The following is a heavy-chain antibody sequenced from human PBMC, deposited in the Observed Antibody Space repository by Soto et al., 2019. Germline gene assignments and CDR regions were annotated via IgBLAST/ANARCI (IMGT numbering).Heavy chain of an antibody. J-gene: IGHJ6*02. Sequence: SQTLSLTCAISGDSVSSNSAAWNWIRQSPSRGLEWLGRTYYRSKWYNDYAVSVKSRITINPDTSKNQFSLQLNSVTPEDTAVYYCARLYYGSGSQVYYYYGMDVWGQGTTVTLSS. CDR3: ARLYYGSGSQVYYYYGMDV. CDR1: GDSVSSNSAA. D-gene: IGHD3-10*01. V-gene: IGHV6-1*01. CDR2: TYYRSKWYN.